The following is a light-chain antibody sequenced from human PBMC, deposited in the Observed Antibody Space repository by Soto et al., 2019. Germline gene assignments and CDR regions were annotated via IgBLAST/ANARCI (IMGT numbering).Light chain of an antibody. V-gene: IGKV3-15*01. Sequence: IALTQSPATVSVSPGDRVTLSCWASQNIYSNLGWYQQRPGQAPRLIIYRASARPTGIPARFSGSGSGTEFTLTIRSLQSEDFATYYCQQYHNLWSFGRGTKVEIK. CDR2: RAS. CDR3: QQYHNLWS. J-gene: IGKJ1*01. CDR1: QNIYSN.